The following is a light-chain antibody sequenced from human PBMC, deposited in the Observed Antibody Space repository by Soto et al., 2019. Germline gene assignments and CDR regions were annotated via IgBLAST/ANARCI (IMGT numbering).Light chain of an antibody. V-gene: IGLV2-14*01. CDR2: DVS. Sequence: QSVLTQPASVSGSPGQSITISCTGTSSDVGGYNYVSWYQQHPVKAPKLMIYDVSNRPSGVSNRFSGSKAGNTASLTISGLPAEDEADYYCSSYTSSTTLYVFGTGTQLTVL. CDR3: SSYTSSTTLYV. CDR1: SSDVGGYNY. J-gene: IGLJ1*01.